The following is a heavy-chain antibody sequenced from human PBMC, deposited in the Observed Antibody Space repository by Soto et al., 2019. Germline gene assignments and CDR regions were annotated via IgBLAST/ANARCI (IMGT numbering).Heavy chain of an antibody. CDR2: IYPGDSDT. CDR1: GYSFTSYW. D-gene: IGHD3-10*01. V-gene: IGHV5-51*01. J-gene: IGHJ6*02. CDR3: ARDRYYYGSGSFFYGMDV. Sequence: PGESLKISCKGSGYSFTSYWNGWVRQMPGKGLEWMGIIYPGDSDTRYSTSFQGQVTISADKSISTAYLQWSSLKASDTAMYYCARDRYYYGSGSFFYGMDVWGQGTTVTVSS.